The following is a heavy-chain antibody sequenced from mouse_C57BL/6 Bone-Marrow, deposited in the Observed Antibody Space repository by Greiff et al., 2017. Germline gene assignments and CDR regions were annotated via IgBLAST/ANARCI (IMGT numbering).Heavy chain of an antibody. CDR2: ISYSGST. Sequence: EVMLVESGPGLAKPSQTLSLTCSVTGYSITSDYWNWIRKFPGNKLEYMGYISYSGSTYYNPSLKSRISITRDTSKNQYYLQLNSVTTEDTATYYCARFGYDDWRGYYAMDYWGQGTSVTVSS. D-gene: IGHD2-2*01. J-gene: IGHJ4*01. CDR3: ARFGYDDWRGYYAMDY. V-gene: IGHV3-8*01. CDR1: GYSITSDY.